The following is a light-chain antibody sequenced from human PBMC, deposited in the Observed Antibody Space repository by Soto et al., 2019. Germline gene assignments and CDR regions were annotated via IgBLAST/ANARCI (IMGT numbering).Light chain of an antibody. CDR1: QSVSSSY. CDR2: GAS. V-gene: IGKV3-20*01. J-gene: IGKJ1*01. Sequence: EIVLTQSPGTLSLSPGERVTLSCRASQSVSSSYLAWYQQKPGQAPRLLFYGASSRATGIPDRFSGSGSGTDFTLTISRLEPEDFAVYYCQQYGSSPQTFGQGTKVDIK. CDR3: QQYGSSPQT.